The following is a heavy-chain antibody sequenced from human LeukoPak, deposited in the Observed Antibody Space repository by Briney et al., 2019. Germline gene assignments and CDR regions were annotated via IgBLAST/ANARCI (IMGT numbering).Heavy chain of an antibody. CDR3: ARFIVSGGYFDY. Sequence: PSETLSLTCTVSGGSISSGGYYWSWIRQHPGKGLEWIGYIHHSGSTYYNPSLKSRLIISLDTSKNQFSLKLNSVTAADTAVYYCARFIVSGGYFDYWGQGILVTVSS. V-gene: IGHV4-31*03. CDR1: GGSISSGGYY. D-gene: IGHD2-21*01. CDR2: IHHSGST. J-gene: IGHJ4*02.